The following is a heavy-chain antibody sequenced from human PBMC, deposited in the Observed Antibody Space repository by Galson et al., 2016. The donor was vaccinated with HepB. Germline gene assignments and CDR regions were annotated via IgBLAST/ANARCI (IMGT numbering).Heavy chain of an antibody. V-gene: IGHV4-30-2*01. Sequence: TLSLTCAVSGGSLSSGGHSWSWIRQPPGKGLEFIGYIYYSGSTYYNPSLKSRVTISIDRSKNQFSLKLSSVTAADTAVYYCARGQIRRFDPWGQGALVTVSS. J-gene: IGHJ5*02. CDR2: IYYSGST. CDR1: GGSLSSGGHS. CDR3: ARGQIRRFDP.